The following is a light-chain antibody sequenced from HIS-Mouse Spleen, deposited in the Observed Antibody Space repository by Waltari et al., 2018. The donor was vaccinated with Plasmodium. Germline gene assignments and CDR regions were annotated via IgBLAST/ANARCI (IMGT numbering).Light chain of an antibody. CDR1: QSVCSN. V-gene: IGKV3-15*01. Sequence: EIVMTQSPATLSVSPGERATLSCRASQSVCSNLAWYQQKPGQAPRHLIYGASTRATGIPARFSGSGSGTEFTLTISSMQSEDCAVYYCQQYNNWPLTFGGGTKVEIK. CDR2: GAS. J-gene: IGKJ4*01. CDR3: QQYNNWPLT.